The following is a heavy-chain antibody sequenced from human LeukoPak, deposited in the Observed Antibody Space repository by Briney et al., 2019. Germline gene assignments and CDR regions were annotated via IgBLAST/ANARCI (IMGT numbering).Heavy chain of an antibody. D-gene: IGHD3-10*01. CDR3: ASSNYGSGSERPLYYMDV. Sequence: GGSLRLSCAASGFIFSTYEMNWVRQAPGKGLEWVSYISSSGSTIYYADSVKGRFTISRDNAKNSLYLQMNSLRAEDTAVYYCASSNYGSGSERPLYYMDVWGNGTTVTISS. V-gene: IGHV3-48*03. CDR2: ISSSGSTI. J-gene: IGHJ6*03. CDR1: GFIFSTYE.